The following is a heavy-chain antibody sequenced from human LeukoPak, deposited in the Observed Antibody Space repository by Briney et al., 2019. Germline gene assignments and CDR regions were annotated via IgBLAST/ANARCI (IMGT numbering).Heavy chain of an antibody. J-gene: IGHJ4*02. CDR2: ISSSGHTI. D-gene: IGHD3-10*01. Sequence: GALRLSCAASGFTFSSYSVNWVRQGPGKGLEWVSYISSSGHTIYYVDSVKGRFAISRDNSKNPLYLQMSSLRAEDTAVYYCAKARGVQTPDYWGQGTLVTVSS. CDR3: AKARGVQTPDY. CDR1: GFTFSSYS. V-gene: IGHV3-48*01.